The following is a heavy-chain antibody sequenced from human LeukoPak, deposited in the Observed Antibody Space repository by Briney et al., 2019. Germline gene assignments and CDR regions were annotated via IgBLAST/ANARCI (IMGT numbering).Heavy chain of an antibody. D-gene: IGHD6-13*01. CDR1: GFTFSSYA. CDR3: ARPYSSSWYLLNDYYYYGMDV. CDR2: ISYDGSNK. Sequence: GGSRRLSCAASGFTFSSYAMHWVRQAPGKGLEWVAVISYDGSNKYYADSVKGRFTISRDNSKNTLYLQMNSLRAEDRAVYYCARPYSSSWYLLNDYYYYGMDVWGQGTTVTVSS. J-gene: IGHJ6*02. V-gene: IGHV3-30*04.